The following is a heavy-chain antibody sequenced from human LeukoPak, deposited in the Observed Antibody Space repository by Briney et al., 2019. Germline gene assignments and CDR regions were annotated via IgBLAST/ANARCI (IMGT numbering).Heavy chain of an antibody. CDR1: GFSFSSYG. D-gene: IGHD3-3*01. Sequence: GGSLGLSCAASGFSFSSYGMFWVRQAPGKGLEWVGVISYDGNNQYYADSVKGRFTIPRDNSKNTLYLQMNSLRAEDTAVYYCAKGDFWNGLGEYFLYWGQGTLVTVSS. V-gene: IGHV3-33*06. J-gene: IGHJ1*01. CDR2: ISYDGNNQ. CDR3: AKGDFWNGLGEYFLY.